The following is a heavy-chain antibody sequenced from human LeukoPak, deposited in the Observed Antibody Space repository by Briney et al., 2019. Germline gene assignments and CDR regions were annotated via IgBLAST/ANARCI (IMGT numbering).Heavy chain of an antibody. Sequence: GASVKVSCKASGYTFTSYAMNWVRQAPGQGLEWMGWVNTNTGNPTYAQGFTGRFVFSLDTSVSTAYLQISSLKAEDTAVYYCARDSSIAAGRYNWFDPWGQGTLVTVSS. D-gene: IGHD6-13*01. J-gene: IGHJ5*02. V-gene: IGHV7-4-1*02. CDR2: VNTNTGNP. CDR3: ARDSSIAAGRYNWFDP. CDR1: GYTFTSYA.